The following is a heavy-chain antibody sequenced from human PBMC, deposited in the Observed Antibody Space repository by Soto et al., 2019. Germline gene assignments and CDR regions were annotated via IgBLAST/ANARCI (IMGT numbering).Heavy chain of an antibody. CDR1: GGSISSYY. J-gene: IGHJ6*03. D-gene: IGHD3-9*01. Sequence: SETLSLTCTVSGGSISSYYWSWIRQPPGKGLEWIGYIYYSGSTNYNPSLKSRVTISVDTSKNQFSLKLSSVTAADTAVYYCARAYYDILTGSIYYYYYMDVWGKGTTVTVSS. V-gene: IGHV4-59*01. CDR2: IYYSGST. CDR3: ARAYYDILTGSIYYYYYMDV.